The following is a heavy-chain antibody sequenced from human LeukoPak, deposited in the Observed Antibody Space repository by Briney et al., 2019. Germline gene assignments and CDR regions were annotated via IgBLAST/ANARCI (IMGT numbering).Heavy chain of an antibody. V-gene: IGHV3-23*01. CDR3: GGGTTTDYAHSLKGRFTISRHNPKNPLPLQMSSLRADDTAVYFCAKDARGYHRPIDH. CDR1: GVTFTDFA. Sequence: PGGSLRLSCAASGVTFTDFAMNWGRQAPGKGREWVSGICGGGSNTDYADSVRGGVTISRENEKKTLRLQKSRVREDETGVCIGGGGTTTDYAHSLKGRFTISRHNPKNPLPLQMSSLRADDTAVYFCAKDARGYHRPIDHWGQGTLVTVSS. D-gene: IGHD2-8*02. CDR2: ICGGGSNT. J-gene: IGHJ4*02.